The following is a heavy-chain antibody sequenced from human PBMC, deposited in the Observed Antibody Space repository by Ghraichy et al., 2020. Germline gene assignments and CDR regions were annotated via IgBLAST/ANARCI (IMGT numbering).Heavy chain of an antibody. CDR3: ARDRFGDSGNFYYMDA. Sequence: GGSLRLSCAASGFTFSSYGMHWVRQAPGKGLEWVAAISYDGSKKFYAGSVKGRFTLSRDNSKNTLYLEINSLIDEDTAVFYCARDRFGDSGNFYYMDAWCTGTTVTVSS. J-gene: IGHJ6*03. D-gene: IGHD4-17*01. CDR2: ISYDGSKK. CDR1: GFTFSSYG. V-gene: IGHV3-30*03.